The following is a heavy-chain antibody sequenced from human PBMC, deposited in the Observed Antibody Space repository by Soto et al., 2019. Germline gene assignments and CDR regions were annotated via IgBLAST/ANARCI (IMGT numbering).Heavy chain of an antibody. J-gene: IGHJ5*02. Sequence: QVQLQESGPGLVTPSQALSLTCSVSGGPISSGGYYWSWIRQHPGKGLEWIGYIFYSGATYYNPSLKSRSFISVDTSNNQFSLRLSSVTAAAPAVYYCARVQPYDYGANSGWFDPWCQGTLVTVSA. V-gene: IGHV4-31*03. CDR2: IFYSGAT. CDR3: ARVQPYDYGANSGWFDP. CDR1: GGPISSGGYY. D-gene: IGHD4-17*01.